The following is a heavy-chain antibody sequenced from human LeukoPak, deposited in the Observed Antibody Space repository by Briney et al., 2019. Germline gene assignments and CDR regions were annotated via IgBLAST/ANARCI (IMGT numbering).Heavy chain of an antibody. CDR2: IYQTGNT. CDR3: ARHEFASPFDS. Sequence: PSETLSLTCAVSGGSISSGGYSWSWIRQPPGKGLEWITYIYQTGNTDYNPSLKSRVTISLDTSKNQFSLQLSSVTAADTAVYYCARHEFASPFDSWGQGTLVTVSS. CDR1: GGSISSGGYS. V-gene: IGHV4-61*08. J-gene: IGHJ4*02. D-gene: IGHD2-21*01.